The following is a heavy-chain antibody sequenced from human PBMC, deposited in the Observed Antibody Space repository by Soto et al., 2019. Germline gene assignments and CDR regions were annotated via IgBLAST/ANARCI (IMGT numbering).Heavy chain of an antibody. CDR3: ARGHEYGGNSDAFDI. CDR1: GYTFTSYA. J-gene: IGHJ3*02. CDR2: INAGNGNT. V-gene: IGHV1-3*01. Sequence: GASVKVSCKASGYTFTSYAMHWVRQAPGQRLEWMGWINAGNGNTKYSQKFQGRVTITRDTSASTAYMELRSLLSEDTAVYYCARGHEYGGNSDAFDIWGQGTVVTVSS. D-gene: IGHD4-17*01.